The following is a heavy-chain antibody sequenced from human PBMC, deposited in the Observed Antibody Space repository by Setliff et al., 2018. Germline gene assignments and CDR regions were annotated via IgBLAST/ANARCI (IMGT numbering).Heavy chain of an antibody. Sequence: KSSETLSLTCAASGGTFSDYYWAWIRQPPGKGLEWIGRIYSGGNTYYNSSLKSRVTISVDTSKSQFSLRLNSVTAADTAVYYCARTGTYRYFDYWGRGTLVTVSS. D-gene: IGHD1-1*01. CDR2: IYSGGNT. CDR1: GGTFSDYY. J-gene: IGHJ4*02. CDR3: ARTGTYRYFDY. V-gene: IGHV4-39*01.